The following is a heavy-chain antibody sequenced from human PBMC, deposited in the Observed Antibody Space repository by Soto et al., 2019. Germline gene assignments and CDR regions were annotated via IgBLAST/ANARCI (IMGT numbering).Heavy chain of an antibody. CDR2: IYYSGST. CDR3: ARGEHRSSWYHGGGRRNWFDH. J-gene: IGHJ5*02. Sequence: SETLSLTCTVSGGSISSGGYYWSWIRQHPGKGLEWIGYIYYSGSTYYNPSLKSRVTISVDTSKNQLSLKLSSVTAADTAVYYCARGEHRSSWYHGGGRRNWFDHWGEGTLVTVSS. V-gene: IGHV4-31*03. D-gene: IGHD6-13*01. CDR1: GGSISSGGYY.